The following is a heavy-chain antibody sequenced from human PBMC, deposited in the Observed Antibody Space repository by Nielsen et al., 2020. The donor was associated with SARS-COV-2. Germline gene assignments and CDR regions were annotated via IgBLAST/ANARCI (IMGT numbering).Heavy chain of an antibody. CDR2: MNPNSGNT. J-gene: IGHJ5*02. CDR1: GYTFTSYD. V-gene: IGHV1-8*01. D-gene: IGHD3-22*01. Sequence: ASVKVSCKASGYTFTSYDINWVRQATGQGLEWMGWMNPNSGNTGYAQKFQGRVTMTRNTSTSTAYMELSSLGFEDTAFYYCARVSETMIDWLDPWGQGTLVTVSS. CDR3: ARVSETMIDWLDP.